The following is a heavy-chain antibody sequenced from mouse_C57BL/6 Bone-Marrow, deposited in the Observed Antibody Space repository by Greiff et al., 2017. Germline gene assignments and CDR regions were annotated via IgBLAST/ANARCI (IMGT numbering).Heavy chain of an antibody. J-gene: IGHJ4*01. V-gene: IGHV1-69*01. CDR1: GYTFTSYW. CDR2: IDPSDSYT. CDR3: ATTMVYYYAMDD. D-gene: IGHD2-2*01. Sequence: QVQLQQPGAELVMPGASVKLSCKASGYTFTSYWMHWVKQRPGQGLEWIGEIDPSDSYTNYNQKFKGKSTLTVDKSSSTAYMQLSSLTSEDSAVYYCATTMVYYYAMDDWGQGTSVTVSS.